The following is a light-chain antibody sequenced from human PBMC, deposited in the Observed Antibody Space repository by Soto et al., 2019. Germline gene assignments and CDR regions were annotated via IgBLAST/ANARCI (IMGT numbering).Light chain of an antibody. V-gene: IGKV3-15*01. Sequence: EIVMTQSPATLSVSLGERVTLSCRASQSVSSYLAWYQQKPGQAPRLLISDASTRATDIPDRFSGSGSGTEFTLTISSLQSEDFAVYYCQQYNNGGAVTFGQGTKVEIK. CDR1: QSVSSY. CDR3: QQYNNGGAVT. J-gene: IGKJ1*01. CDR2: DAS.